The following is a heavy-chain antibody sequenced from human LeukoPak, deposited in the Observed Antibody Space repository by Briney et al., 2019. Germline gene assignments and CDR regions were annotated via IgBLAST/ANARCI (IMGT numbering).Heavy chain of an antibody. D-gene: IGHD3-22*01. CDR1: GYTFPSYG. V-gene: IGHV1-18*01. Sequence: ASVKVSCKASGYTFPSYGVSWVRQAPGQGLEWMGWISAYNGNTNYAQKLQGRVTMTTDTSTSTAYMELRSLRSDDTAVYYCARDPPGRSITMIVDLDYWGQGTLVTVSS. CDR3: ARDPPGRSITMIVDLDY. CDR2: ISAYNGNT. J-gene: IGHJ4*02.